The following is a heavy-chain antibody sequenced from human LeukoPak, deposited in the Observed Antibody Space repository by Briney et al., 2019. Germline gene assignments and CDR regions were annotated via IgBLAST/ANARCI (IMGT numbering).Heavy chain of an antibody. Sequence: TGGSLRLSCAASGFTFNSYLMHWVRQAPGKGLVWVSRINSDGSSPTYADSVKGRFTISRDNAKNTLYLQMNSLRAEDTAVYYCARVGGSSWGYFYYHMDVWGKGTVVTVSS. CDR3: ARVGGSSWGYFYYHMDV. CDR2: INSDGSSP. D-gene: IGHD6-13*01. V-gene: IGHV3-74*01. J-gene: IGHJ6*03. CDR1: GFTFNSYL.